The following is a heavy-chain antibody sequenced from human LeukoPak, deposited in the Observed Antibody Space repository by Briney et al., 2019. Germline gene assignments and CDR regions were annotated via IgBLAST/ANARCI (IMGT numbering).Heavy chain of an antibody. Sequence: SLRLSCTTSLFTFSDYAMSWVRQTPGKGREGVGFIRCKAYGGTTEYTASVKGRFTISRDDSKSIVYLQINSLKTEHTAFYYCTNGLTMTPFDYWGQGTLVTVSS. CDR1: LFTFSDYA. V-gene: IGHV3-49*04. J-gene: IGHJ4*02. CDR2: IRCKAYGGTT. D-gene: IGHD3-3*01. CDR3: TNGLTMTPFDY.